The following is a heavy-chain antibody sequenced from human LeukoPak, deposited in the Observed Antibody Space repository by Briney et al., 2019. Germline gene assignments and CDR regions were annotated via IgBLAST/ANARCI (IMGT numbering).Heavy chain of an antibody. V-gene: IGHV3-30-3*01. CDR3: ASASIAVAGSDFDY. CDR2: ISYDGSNK. CDR1: GFTFSSYA. Sequence: GGSLRLSCAASGFTFSSYAMHWVRQAPGKGLEWVAVISYDGSNKYYADSVKGRFTISRDNSKNTLYLQMNSLRAEDTAVYYCASASIAVAGSDFDYWGPGNLVTVSS. D-gene: IGHD6-19*01. J-gene: IGHJ4*02.